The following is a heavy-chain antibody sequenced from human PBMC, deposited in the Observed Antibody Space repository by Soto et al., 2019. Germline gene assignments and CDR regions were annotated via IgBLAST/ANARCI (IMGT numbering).Heavy chain of an antibody. CDR2: IYHSGST. D-gene: IGHD6-19*01. V-gene: IGHV4-30-2*01. CDR3: AKGVPGIAVAGTGYFQH. J-gene: IGHJ1*01. Sequence: PSETLSLTCAVSGGSISSGGYSWSWIRQPPGKGLEWIGYIYHSGSTYYNPSLKSRVTISVDRSKNQFSLKLSSVTAADTAVYYCAKGVPGIAVAGTGYFQHWGQGTLVTVSS. CDR1: GGSISSGGYS.